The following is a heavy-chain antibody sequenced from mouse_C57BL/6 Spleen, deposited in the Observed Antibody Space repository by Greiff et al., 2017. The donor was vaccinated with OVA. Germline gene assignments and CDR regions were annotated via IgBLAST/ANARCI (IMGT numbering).Heavy chain of an antibody. CDR1: GYTFTSYW. V-gene: IGHV1-69*01. Sequence: QVQLQQSGAELVMPGASVKLSCKASGYTFTSYWMHWVKQRPGQGLEWIGEIDPSDSYTNYNQKFKGKSTLTVDKSSSTAYMQLSSLTSEDSAVYYCARSEATDYAMDYWGQGTSVTVSS. CDR3: ARSEATDYAMDY. J-gene: IGHJ4*01. D-gene: IGHD3-2*02. CDR2: IDPSDSYT.